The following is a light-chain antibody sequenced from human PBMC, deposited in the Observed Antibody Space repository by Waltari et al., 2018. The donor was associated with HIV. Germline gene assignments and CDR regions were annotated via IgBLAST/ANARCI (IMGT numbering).Light chain of an antibody. CDR1: SSDIGAYSY. J-gene: IGLJ2*01. CDR3: CSHAGTSVV. V-gene: IGLV2-11*01. Sequence: QSALTQPRSVSGSPGQSVTISCNGTSSDIGAYSYVSWYQQYPGKAPKLMIYDVTKRPSGFPDRFSGSKSGNTASLTISGLQIEDEADYFCCSHAGTSVVFGGGTELTV. CDR2: DVT.